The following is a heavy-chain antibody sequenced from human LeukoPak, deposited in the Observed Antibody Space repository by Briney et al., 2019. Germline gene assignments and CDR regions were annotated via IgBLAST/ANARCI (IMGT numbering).Heavy chain of an antibody. V-gene: IGHV3-48*01. J-gene: IGHJ4*02. D-gene: IGHD3-16*01. CDR3: AKDWGHN. CDR2: ISSSGNTI. CDR1: GFTFSSYS. Sequence: GGSLRLSCAASGFTFSSYSMNWVRQAPGKGLEWVSYISSSGNTIDYADSVKGRFTISRDNSMNTLYLQMNNVRAEDTALYYCAKDWGHNWGQGTQVTVSS.